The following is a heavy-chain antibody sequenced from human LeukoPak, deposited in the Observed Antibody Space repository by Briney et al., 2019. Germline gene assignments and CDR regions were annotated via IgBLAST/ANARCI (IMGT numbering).Heavy chain of an antibody. D-gene: IGHD2-15*01. CDR2: INHSGSA. Sequence: SEILSLTCAVYGGSFSGYYWSWIRQPPGKGLEWIGEINHSGSANYNPSLKSRVTISVDTSKNQFSLKLSSVTAADTAVYYCARGPVGCYFDYWGQGTLVTVSS. CDR3: ARGPVGCYFDY. J-gene: IGHJ4*02. V-gene: IGHV4-34*01. CDR1: GGSFSGYY.